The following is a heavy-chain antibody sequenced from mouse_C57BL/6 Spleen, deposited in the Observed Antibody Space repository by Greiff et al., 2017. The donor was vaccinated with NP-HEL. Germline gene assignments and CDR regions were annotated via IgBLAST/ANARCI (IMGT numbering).Heavy chain of an antibody. Sequence: VQLQQSGPELVKPGASVKISCKASGYTFTDYYMNWVKQSHGKSLEWIGDINPNNGGTSYNQKFKGKATLTVDKSSSTAYMELRSLTSEDSAVYYCARRDGSSSLYAMDYWGQGTSVTVSS. D-gene: IGHD1-1*01. V-gene: IGHV1-26*01. CDR3: ARRDGSSSLYAMDY. CDR1: GYTFTDYY. J-gene: IGHJ4*01. CDR2: INPNNGGT.